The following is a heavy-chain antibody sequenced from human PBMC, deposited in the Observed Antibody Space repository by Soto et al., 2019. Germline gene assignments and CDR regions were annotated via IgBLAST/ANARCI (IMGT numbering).Heavy chain of an antibody. CDR3: VHPRSTVQIPPT. CDR1: GFTFSMFS. J-gene: IGHJ5*02. D-gene: IGHD4-17*01. Sequence: GGSLRLSCSASGFTFSMFSMHWVRQAPGKGLEYVSGISSNGDSTYYADSVKGRFTISRDNSKNTLYLQMSSLRAVDTTVYYCVHPRSTVQIPPTWGQGTLVTVSS. CDR2: ISSNGDST. V-gene: IGHV3-64D*06.